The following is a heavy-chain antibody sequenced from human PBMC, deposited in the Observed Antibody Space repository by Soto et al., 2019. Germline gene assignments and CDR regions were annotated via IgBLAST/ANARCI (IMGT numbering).Heavy chain of an antibody. CDR1: GGTFSRYS. J-gene: IGHJ6*04. CDR2: IVPIFGTR. Sequence: QVQLVQSGAEVKKPGSSVKVSCKISGGTFSRYSISWVRQAPGQGLEWMGGIVPIFGTRNYAQKFQDRVTITTDESATTAHMELSNLRPADTAVYYCARPYEGGYSSNHHYYYALDVWGKGTAVTVSS. V-gene: IGHV1-69*01. CDR3: ARPYEGGYSSNHHYYYALDV. D-gene: IGHD3-22*01.